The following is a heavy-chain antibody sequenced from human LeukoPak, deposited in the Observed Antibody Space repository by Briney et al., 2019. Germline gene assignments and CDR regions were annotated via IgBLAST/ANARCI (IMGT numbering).Heavy chain of an antibody. V-gene: IGHV4-39*01. J-gene: IGHJ4*02. D-gene: IGHD3-22*01. CDR2: IYYSGST. CDR3: ARLNNRITMIVVVI. CDR1: GGSISSSSYY. Sequence: SETLSLTCTVSGGSISSSSYYWGWIRQPPGKGLEWIGSIYYSGSTYYNPSLKSRVTISVDTSKNQFSLKLSSVTAADTAVHYCARLNNRITMIVVVIWGQGTLVTVSS.